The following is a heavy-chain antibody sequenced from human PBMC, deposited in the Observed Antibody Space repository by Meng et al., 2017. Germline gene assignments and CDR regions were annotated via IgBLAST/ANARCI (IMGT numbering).Heavy chain of an antibody. CDR1: GFTFSSYS. V-gene: IGHV3-21*01. CDR2: ISSSSSYI. Sequence: LSLTCAASGFTFSSYSMNWVRQAPGKGLEWVSSISSSSSYIYYADSVKGRFTISRDNAKNSLYLQMNSLRAEDTAVYYCARDRDYYDSSSDYWGQGTLVTVSS. CDR3: ARDRDYYDSSSDY. D-gene: IGHD3-22*01. J-gene: IGHJ4*02.